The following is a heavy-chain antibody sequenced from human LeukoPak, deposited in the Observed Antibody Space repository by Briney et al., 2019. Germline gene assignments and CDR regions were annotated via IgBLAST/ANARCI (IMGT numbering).Heavy chain of an antibody. CDR3: ARIRDSSGWGYYFDY. Sequence: SGPTLVKPTQTLTLTCTFSGFSLSTSGMCVSWIRQPLGKALEWLARIDWDDDKYYSTSLKTRLTISKDTSKNQVVLTMTNVDPVDTATYYCARIRDSSGWGYYFDYWGQGILVTVSS. D-gene: IGHD6-19*01. J-gene: IGHJ4*02. CDR2: IDWDDDK. V-gene: IGHV2-70*11. CDR1: GFSLSTSGMC.